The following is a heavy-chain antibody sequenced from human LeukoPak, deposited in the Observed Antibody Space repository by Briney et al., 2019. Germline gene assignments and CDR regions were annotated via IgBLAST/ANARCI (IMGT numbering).Heavy chain of an antibody. Sequence: SSETLSLTCTVSGGSISRYYWSWIRQPPGKGLEWIGYIYYSGSTNYNPSLKSRVTISVDTSKNQFSLKLSSVTAADTAVYYCARSRDYSSSLSLGXXXQXTXXXVSS. J-gene: IGHJ4*02. CDR2: IYYSGST. CDR1: GGSISRYY. V-gene: IGHV4-59*08. CDR3: ARSRDYSSSLSLGX. D-gene: IGHD6-13*01.